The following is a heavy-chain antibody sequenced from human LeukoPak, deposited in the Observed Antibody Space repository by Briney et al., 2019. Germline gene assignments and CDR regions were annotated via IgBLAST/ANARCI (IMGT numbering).Heavy chain of an antibody. V-gene: IGHV3-30*18. D-gene: IGHD3-10*01. CDR1: GFTFSSYG. CDR2: ISYDGSNK. Sequence: EGSLRLSCAASGFTFSSYGMHWVRQAPGKGLEWVAVISYDGSNKYYADSVKGRFTISRDNSKNTLYLQMNSLRAEDTAVYYCAKGLLWFGDLPYFDYWGQGTLVTVSS. J-gene: IGHJ4*02. CDR3: AKGLLWFGDLPYFDY.